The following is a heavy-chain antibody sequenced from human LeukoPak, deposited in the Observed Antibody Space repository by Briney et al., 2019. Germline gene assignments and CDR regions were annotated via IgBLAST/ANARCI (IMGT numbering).Heavy chain of an antibody. V-gene: IGHV1-2*02. CDR3: ARDFTYNWNGRWFDP. J-gene: IGHJ5*02. D-gene: IGHD1-20*01. CDR2: INPNNGGT. CDR1: GYTFTDYF. Sequence: GASVKVSCKASGYTFTDYFMHWVRQAPGQGPEWVGWINPNNGGTNYAQKFQGRVTVTRDTSINTAYMELRRLTSDDTAVYYCARDFTYNWNGRWFDPWGQGTLVTVSS.